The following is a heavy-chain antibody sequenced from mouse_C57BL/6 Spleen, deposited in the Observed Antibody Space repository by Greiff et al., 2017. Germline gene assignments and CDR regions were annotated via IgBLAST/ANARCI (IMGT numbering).Heavy chain of an antibody. CDR3: AKDGATPRYFDV. Sequence: VQLQQSGPGLVQPSPCLSITCTVSGFSLTSYGVHWVRQSPGQGLEWLGVIWRGGGTDYNEAIMSSLSNTKDNSTSQVFFKMNSLQADDNALYSCAKDGATPRYFDVWGTGTTVTVSS. J-gene: IGHJ1*03. CDR1: GFSLTSYG. V-gene: IGHV2-5*01. CDR2: IWRGGGT. D-gene: IGHD3-1*01.